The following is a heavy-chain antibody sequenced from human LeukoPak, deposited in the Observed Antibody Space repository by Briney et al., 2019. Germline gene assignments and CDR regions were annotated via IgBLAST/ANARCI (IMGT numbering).Heavy chain of an antibody. V-gene: IGHV4-39*07. CDR3: ARDRPPPMVRGVFDY. CDR2: IYYSGST. Sequence: SETLSLTCTVSGGSISSSSYYWGWIRQPPGKGLEWIGSIYYSGSTYYNPSLKSRVTISVDTSKNQFSLKLSSVTAADTAVYYCARDRPPPMVRGVFDYWGQGTLVTVSS. D-gene: IGHD3-10*01. J-gene: IGHJ4*02. CDR1: GGSISSSSYY.